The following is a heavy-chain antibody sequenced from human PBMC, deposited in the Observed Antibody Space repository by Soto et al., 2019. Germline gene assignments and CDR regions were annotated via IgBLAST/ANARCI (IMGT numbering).Heavy chain of an antibody. CDR1: GGSISSHY. CDR3: ALEYSSSWYGAFDI. V-gene: IGHV4-4*07. CDR2: IYTSGST. Sequence: SETLSLTCTVSGGSISSHYWIWIRQPAGKGLEWIGRIYTSGSTNYNPSLKSRVTMSVDTSKNQFSLKLSSVTAADTAVYYCALEYSSSWYGAFDIWGQGTMVTVSS. J-gene: IGHJ3*02. D-gene: IGHD6-13*01.